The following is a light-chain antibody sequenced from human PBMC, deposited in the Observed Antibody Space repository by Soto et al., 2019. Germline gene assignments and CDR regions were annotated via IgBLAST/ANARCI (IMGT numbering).Light chain of an antibody. J-gene: IGKJ3*01. CDR2: GAS. V-gene: IGKV3-20*01. CDR3: QQYSNSPFT. CDR1: QSVSTGF. Sequence: EIVLTQSPGTLSLSPGERAILSCRASQSVSTGFLAWYQQKPGQAPRLLIYGASSRATGIPDRISGSGSGTDFTLTISRLEPEDFAVYYCQQYSNSPFTFGPGTKVDMK.